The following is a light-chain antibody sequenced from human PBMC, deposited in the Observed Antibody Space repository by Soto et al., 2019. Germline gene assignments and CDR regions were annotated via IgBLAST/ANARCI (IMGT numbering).Light chain of an antibody. Sequence: EVVVTQSPGTLSLSPGERATLSCRASQSVSNNYLAGYQQKRGQSPKLLIFGSTDRATGIPDRFSGSGSGTDFTLTISRLEPEDFAVYYCQQYGSSPPYTFGQGTTLEIK. V-gene: IGKV3-20*01. J-gene: IGKJ2*01. CDR1: QSVSNNY. CDR3: QQYGSSPPYT. CDR2: GST.